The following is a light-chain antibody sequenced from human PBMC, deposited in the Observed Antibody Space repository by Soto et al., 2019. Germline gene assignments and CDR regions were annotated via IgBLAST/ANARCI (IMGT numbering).Light chain of an antibody. V-gene: IGLV2-14*01. J-gene: IGLJ1*01. Sequence: QSVLTQPASVSASPGQSITISCSGTSSDFGDYSYVSWYQHHPDKAPKLLIYGVSDRPSGVSNRYSASKSGNTASLTISGLQADDEADYYFSSYSGSSTRVFGTGTKVTVL. CDR3: SSYSGSSTRV. CDR2: GVS. CDR1: SSDFGDYSY.